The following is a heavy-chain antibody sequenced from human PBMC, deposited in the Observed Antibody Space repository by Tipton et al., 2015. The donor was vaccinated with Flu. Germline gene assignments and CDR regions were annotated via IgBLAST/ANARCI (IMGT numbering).Heavy chain of an antibody. D-gene: IGHD3-22*01. CDR1: GASIRSYY. Sequence: GASIRSYYWSWIRQPPGKGLEWIGYIYYSGTTNYNPSLKSRVTISVDTSKNQFSLKLSSVTAADTAVYYCARVGGDYRDSSGFIPWFDLWGQGTLVTVSS. V-gene: IGHV4-59*01. CDR3: ARVGGDYRDSSGFIPWFDL. CDR2: IYYSGTT. J-gene: IGHJ5*02.